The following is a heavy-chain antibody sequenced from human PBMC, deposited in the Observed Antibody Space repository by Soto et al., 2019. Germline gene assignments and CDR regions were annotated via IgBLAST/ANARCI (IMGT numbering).Heavy chain of an antibody. J-gene: IGHJ3*02. CDR2: IYYSGST. CDR1: GGSISSGGYY. Sequence: QVQLQESGPGLVKPSQTLSLTCTVSGGSISSGGYYWSWIRQHPGKGLEWIGYIYYSGSTYYNPSLKSRVTISVDTSKNQFSLKLSSVTAADTAVYYCARDSERTTENDAFDIWGQGTMVTVSS. CDR3: ARDSERTTENDAFDI. V-gene: IGHV4-31*03. D-gene: IGHD1-7*01.